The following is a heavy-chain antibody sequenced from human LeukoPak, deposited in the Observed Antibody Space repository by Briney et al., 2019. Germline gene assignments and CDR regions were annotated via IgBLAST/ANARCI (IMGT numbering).Heavy chain of an antibody. CDR2: MNPNSGNT. J-gene: IGHJ4*02. Sequence: ASVKVSCKSSGYTFTSYDINWVRQATGQGLEWMGWMNPNSGNTGYAQKFQGRVTMTRNTSISTAYMELSSLRSEDTAVYYCARGEYGGYVVDYWGQGTLVTVSS. CDR1: GYTFTSYD. V-gene: IGHV1-8*01. D-gene: IGHD5-12*01. CDR3: ARGEYGGYVVDY.